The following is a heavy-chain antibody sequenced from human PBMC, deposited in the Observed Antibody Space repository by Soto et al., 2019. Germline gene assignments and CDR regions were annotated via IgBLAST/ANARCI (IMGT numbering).Heavy chain of an antibody. J-gene: IGHJ3*02. CDR1: GFTFSDYY. CDR3: ARVLPQWTKDHDAFDI. V-gene: IGHV3-11*01. D-gene: IGHD6-19*01. Sequence: GGSLRLSCAASGFTFSDYYMSWIRQAPGKGLEWVSYISSSGSTIYYADSVKGRFTISRDNAKNSLYLRMNSLRAEDTAVYYCARVLPQWTKDHDAFDIWGQGTMVTVSS. CDR2: ISSSGSTI.